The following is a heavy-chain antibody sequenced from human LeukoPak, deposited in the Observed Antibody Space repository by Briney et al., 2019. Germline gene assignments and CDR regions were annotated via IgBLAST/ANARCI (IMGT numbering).Heavy chain of an antibody. J-gene: IGHJ4*02. CDR3: AKAQKRDILTGYYTAFDS. D-gene: IGHD3-9*01. Sequence: GGSLRLSCAASGFTFRTYGMHWVRQAPGKGLEWVSSIRYDGMVKYYAHAVKGRFTNSRDNSKNTLYLQMNSLRAEDTAGYYCAKAQKRDILTGYYTAFDSWGQGTLVTVSS. CDR1: GFTFRTYG. V-gene: IGHV3-30*02. CDR2: IRYDGMVK.